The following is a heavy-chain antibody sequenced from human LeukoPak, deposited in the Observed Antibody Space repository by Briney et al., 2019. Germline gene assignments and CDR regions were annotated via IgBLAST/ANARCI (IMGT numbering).Heavy chain of an antibody. Sequence: SQTLSLTCSISGDSVSINSAAWNWIRQSPSRGLEWLGRTYYRSKWNNDDAVSVKSRITINPYTSKNQFSLQLNSVTPDDTVVYCCASSCGVSTYDFDDRGPGTLVTVSS. CDR2: TYYRSKWNN. CDR3: ASSCGVSTYDFDD. J-gene: IGHJ4*02. CDR1: GDSVSINSAA. D-gene: IGHD2/OR15-2a*01. V-gene: IGHV6-1*01.